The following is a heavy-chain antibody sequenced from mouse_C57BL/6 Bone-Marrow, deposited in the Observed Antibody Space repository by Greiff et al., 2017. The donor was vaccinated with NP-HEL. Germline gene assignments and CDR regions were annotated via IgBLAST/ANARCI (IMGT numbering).Heavy chain of an antibody. CDR3: ARLLRRSLYWYFDV. CDR2: IWTGGGT. D-gene: IGHD1-1*01. J-gene: IGHJ1*03. CDR1: GFSLTSYA. Sequence: QVQLKQSGPGLVAPSQSLSITCTVSGFSLTSYAISWVRQPPGKGLEWLGVIWTGGGTNYNSALKSRLSISKDNSKSQVFLKMNSLQTDDTARDYCARLLRRSLYWYFDVWGTGTTVTVSS. V-gene: IGHV2-9-1*01.